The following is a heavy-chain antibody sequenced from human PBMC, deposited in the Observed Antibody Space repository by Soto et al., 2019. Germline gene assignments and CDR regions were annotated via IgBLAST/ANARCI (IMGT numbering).Heavy chain of an antibody. CDR1: EFTFSRHG. J-gene: IGHJ6*03. CDR3: ARERTFGENKPNDMDA. CDR2: IWSDGSNE. D-gene: IGHD3-10*01. Sequence: QVQLLESGGGVVQPGGSLRLSCAASEFTFSRHGMPWGRQAPGKGLQWVGVIWSDGSNERYADSVKGRFTITRDNAKNKRYLQMNSQRAEDTAVDYCARERTFGENKPNDMDAWGTGITVTV. V-gene: IGHV3-33*01.